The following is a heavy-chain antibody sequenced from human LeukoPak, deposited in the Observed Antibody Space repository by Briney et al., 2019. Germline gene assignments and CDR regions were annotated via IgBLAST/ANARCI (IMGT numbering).Heavy chain of an antibody. CDR3: ARTTSGPEI. V-gene: IGHV3-74*01. D-gene: IGHD2-15*01. Sequence: AGSLRLTCAASGFSLSSHCMHWVRQGPGKGLVWVSRISGDGRTTNYADSVKGRFTISKDNAKSMVYLQMDSLRVDDTAVYYCARTTSGPEIWGQGTLVTVSS. CDR2: ISGDGRTT. J-gene: IGHJ4*02. CDR1: GFSLSSHC.